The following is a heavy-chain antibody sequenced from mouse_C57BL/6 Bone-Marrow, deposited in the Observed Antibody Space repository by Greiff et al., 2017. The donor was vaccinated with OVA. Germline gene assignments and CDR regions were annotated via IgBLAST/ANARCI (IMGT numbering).Heavy chain of an antibody. J-gene: IGHJ3*01. CDR3: ARRGWLLRGSFAY. Sequence: VQLQQSGPVLVKPGASVKMSCKASGYTFTDYYMNWVKQSHGKSLEWIGVINPYNGGTSYNQKFKGKATLTVDKSSSPAYMELNSLTSEDSAVYYCARRGWLLRGSFAYWGQGTLVTVSA. D-gene: IGHD2-3*01. V-gene: IGHV1-19*01. CDR2: INPYNGGT. CDR1: GYTFTDYY.